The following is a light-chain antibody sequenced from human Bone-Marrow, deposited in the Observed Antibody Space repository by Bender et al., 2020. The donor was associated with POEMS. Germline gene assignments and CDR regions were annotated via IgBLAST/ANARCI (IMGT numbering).Light chain of an antibody. Sequence: SYELTQPPSVSVSPGQTARITCSGHALPKQYAFWYQQKPGQAPILVIYRDSERPPGIPERFSGSSSGTTATLTISGVQAGDEADYYCQSADSSGIWVFGGGTNLTVL. J-gene: IGLJ3*02. CDR2: RDS. V-gene: IGLV3-25*03. CDR1: ALPKQY. CDR3: QSADSSGIWV.